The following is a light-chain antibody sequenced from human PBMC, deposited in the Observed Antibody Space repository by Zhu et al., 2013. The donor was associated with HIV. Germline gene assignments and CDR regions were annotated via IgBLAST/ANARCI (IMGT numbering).Light chain of an antibody. CDR3: AAWDDSLSAWV. J-gene: IGLJ3*02. Sequence: QSALTQPASVSGSPGQSITISCIGTSSDVGGYNYVSWYQQHPGKAPKLLIYEVSNRPSGVSNRFSGSKSGNTASLAISGLRSEDEADYYCAAWDDSLSAWVFGGGTKLTVL. CDR2: EVS. CDR1: SSDVGGYNY. V-gene: IGLV2-14*01.